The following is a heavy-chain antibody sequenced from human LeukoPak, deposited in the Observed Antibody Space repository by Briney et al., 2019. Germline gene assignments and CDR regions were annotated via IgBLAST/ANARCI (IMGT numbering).Heavy chain of an antibody. Sequence: QPGKSLRLSCVGSGFTFSSHAMHWVRQAPGKGPEWVAVIAYDGSDKEYVDSVKGRCTISRDNSKNSLYLQLNSLKVEDTAVYYCARGGGILARGVPFDYWGQGTLVTVSS. D-gene: IGHD3-10*01. CDR2: IAYDGSDK. CDR3: ARGGGILARGVPFDY. CDR1: GFTFSSHA. V-gene: IGHV3-30*04. J-gene: IGHJ4*02.